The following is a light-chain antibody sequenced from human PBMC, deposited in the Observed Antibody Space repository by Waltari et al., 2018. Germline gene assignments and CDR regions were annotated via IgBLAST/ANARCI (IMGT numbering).Light chain of an antibody. CDR3: QQSYSTPPLT. Sequence: DIQMTQSPSSLSASVGDRVTITCRASQSINTYLNWYQQKPGKAPKLLIYDATSLQSRVPSSFSGSGSGTDFALTISSLQPEDFATYYCQQSYSTPPLTFGGGTKVDIK. CDR1: QSINTY. V-gene: IGKV1-39*01. J-gene: IGKJ4*01. CDR2: DAT.